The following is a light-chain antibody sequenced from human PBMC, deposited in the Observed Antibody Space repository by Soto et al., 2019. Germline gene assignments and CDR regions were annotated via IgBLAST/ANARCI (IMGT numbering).Light chain of an antibody. CDR3: QQYDSSPIT. CDR1: HSANSH. J-gene: IGKJ5*01. CDR2: GAS. V-gene: IGKV3-20*01. Sequence: MMMTQSPATLSVSPGERVTLSCRTSHSANSHVAWYQQKPGQAPSLLIYGASRRATGIPDRFSGSGSGTDFTLTISRLEPEDFAVYYCQQYDSSPITFGQGTRLEI.